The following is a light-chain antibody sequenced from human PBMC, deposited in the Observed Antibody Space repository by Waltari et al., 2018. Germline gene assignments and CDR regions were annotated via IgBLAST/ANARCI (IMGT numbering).Light chain of an antibody. V-gene: IGLV2-14*03. CDR1: SSDIGGYVY. CDR3: CSYTNSGTRV. CDR2: EVD. Sequence: QSPLTQPASVSASPGQSITISCTGTSSDIGGYVYASWYQQHPGRAPKLIIYEVDKRPAGISSPFSGSKSGNTASLTISGLQPEDEADYYCCSYTNSGTRVFGTGTKVTVL. J-gene: IGLJ1*01.